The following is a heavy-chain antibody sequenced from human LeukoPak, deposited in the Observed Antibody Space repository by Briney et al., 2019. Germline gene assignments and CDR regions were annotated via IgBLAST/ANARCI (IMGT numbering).Heavy chain of an antibody. CDR1: EFTFSSYT. CDR2: ITSNSVYI. V-gene: IGHV3-21*01. Sequence: GGSLRHSCAASEFTFSSYTMNWVRQAPGRGLEWVSSITSNSVYIYYADSVRGRFTISRDNAKNSLYLQMNSLRAEDTAVYYCARQGCSGGSCYSDYWGQGTLVTVSS. D-gene: IGHD2-15*01. J-gene: IGHJ4*02. CDR3: ARQGCSGGSCYSDY.